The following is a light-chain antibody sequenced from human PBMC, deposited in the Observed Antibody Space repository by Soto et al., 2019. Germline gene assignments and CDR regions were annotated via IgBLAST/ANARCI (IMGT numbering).Light chain of an antibody. V-gene: IGKV1-5*01. CDR3: QQSYGTPLT. Sequence: VHLTQTPCTQSASVEARVTVTVRASQSISSWLAWYQQKPGKAPKLLIYDASSLDSGVPSRFSGSGSATEFTVTPSSLQPDDFATYSCQQSYGTPLTSGQGRRLEI. J-gene: IGKJ5*01. CDR1: QSISSW. CDR2: DAS.